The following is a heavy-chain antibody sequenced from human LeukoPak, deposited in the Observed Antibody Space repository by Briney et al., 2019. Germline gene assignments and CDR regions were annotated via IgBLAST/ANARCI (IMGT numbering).Heavy chain of an antibody. J-gene: IGHJ4*02. D-gene: IGHD2-21*02. Sequence: PSQTLSLTCAVSGGSISSSNWWSWVRQPPGKGLEWIGEIYHSGSTNYNPSLKSRVTISVDKSKNQFSLKLSSVTAADTAVYYCARIPIAYCGGDCYPYFDYWGQGTLVTVSS. CDR3: ARIPIAYCGGDCYPYFDY. CDR1: GGSISSSNW. V-gene: IGHV4-4*02. CDR2: IYHSGST.